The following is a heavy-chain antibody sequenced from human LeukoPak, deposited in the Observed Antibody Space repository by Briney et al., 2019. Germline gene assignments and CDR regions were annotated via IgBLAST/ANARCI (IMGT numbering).Heavy chain of an antibody. J-gene: IGHJ1*01. D-gene: IGHD3-10*01. CDR1: GFTFSIYA. V-gene: IGHV3-23*01. Sequence: GRSLRLSCAPSGFTFSIYAMSWVRQAPGKGLEWVSAISGIGGSTYYADSVKGRFTICRDNSKNTLYLQMNSRRAEDTAVYYCAKDGGWYGGEYFQHWGQGTLVTVSS. CDR2: ISGIGGST. CDR3: AKDGGWYGGEYFQH.